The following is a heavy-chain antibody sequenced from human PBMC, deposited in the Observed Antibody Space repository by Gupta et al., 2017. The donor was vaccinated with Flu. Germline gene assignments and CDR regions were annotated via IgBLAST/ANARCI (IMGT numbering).Heavy chain of an antibody. Sequence: SSYYMHWVRQGPGKGLMWVSRISSDGSSTSYADSVKGRFTVSRDNAKNTLYLQMNSLRDEDTAVYYCARAAAVAGTGGFYWGQGTLVTVSS. CDR3: ARAAAVAGTGGFY. V-gene: IGHV3-74*01. CDR2: ISSDGSST. J-gene: IGHJ4*02. D-gene: IGHD6-19*01. CDR1: SSYY.